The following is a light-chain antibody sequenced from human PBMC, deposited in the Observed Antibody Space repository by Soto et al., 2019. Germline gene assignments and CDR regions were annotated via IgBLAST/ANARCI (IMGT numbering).Light chain of an antibody. CDR2: GAS. CDR1: QSINSRY. V-gene: IGKV3-20*01. Sequence: EIVLTQSPGTLSLSPGERATLSCRASQSINSRYLAWYQQKPGQAPRLLIYGASSRATGIPDRFSGSGSGTDFTLTISRLEPEDFAVYYCQQFGSSPGFTFVHGTKVDIK. J-gene: IGKJ3*01. CDR3: QQFGSSPGFT.